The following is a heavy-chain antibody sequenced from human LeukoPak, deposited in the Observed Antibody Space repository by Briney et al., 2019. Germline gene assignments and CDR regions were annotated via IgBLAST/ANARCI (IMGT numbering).Heavy chain of an antibody. CDR3: AKDLYLQYCRGSACYLNYYNMDV. J-gene: IGHJ6*02. CDR1: GFTFRNYG. CDR2: ISYDGSNK. D-gene: IGHD2-15*01. Sequence: PGGSLRLSCVASGFTFRNYGMHWVRQAPGKGLEWVAVISYDGSNKYYADSVKGRFTISRDNSKNTLYLQMNGLRAEDTAVYYCAKDLYLQYCRGSACYLNYYNMDVWGQGTTVAVSS. V-gene: IGHV3-30*18.